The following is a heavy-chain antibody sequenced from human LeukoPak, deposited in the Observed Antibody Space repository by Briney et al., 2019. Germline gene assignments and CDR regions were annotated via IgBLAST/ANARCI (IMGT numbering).Heavy chain of an antibody. CDR3: AREFWYSSGWYWERVCFDY. D-gene: IGHD6-19*01. J-gene: IGHJ4*02. V-gene: IGHV3-7*01. CDR2: IKQDGSEK. CDR1: GFTFSSYW. Sequence: GGSLRLSCAASGFTFSSYWMSWVRQAPGKGLEWMANIKQDGSEKYYVDSVKGRFTISRDNAKNSLYLQMNSLRAEDTAVYYCAREFWYSSGWYWERVCFDYWGQGTLVTVSS.